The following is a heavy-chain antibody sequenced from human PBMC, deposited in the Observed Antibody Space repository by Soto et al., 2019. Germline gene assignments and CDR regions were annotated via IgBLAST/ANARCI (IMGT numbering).Heavy chain of an antibody. D-gene: IGHD6-13*01. CDR1: GGSISSSSYY. V-gene: IGHV4-39*01. Sequence: SESLSLTCTVSGGSISSSSYYWGWIRQPPGKGLEWIGSIYYSGSTYYNPSLKSRVTISVDTSKSQFSLKLSSVTAADTAVYYCARQTNPGYSSSWFDYWGQGTLVTVSS. J-gene: IGHJ4*02. CDR2: IYYSGST. CDR3: ARQTNPGYSSSWFDY.